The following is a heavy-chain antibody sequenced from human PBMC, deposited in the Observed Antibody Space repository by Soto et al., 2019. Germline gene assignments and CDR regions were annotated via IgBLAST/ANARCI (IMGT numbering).Heavy chain of an antibody. CDR1: GYTFTSYG. D-gene: IGHD3-22*01. CDR3: ARGRFNYYDNNVYYYLDH. CDR2: ISGHNGNT. J-gene: IGHJ4*02. V-gene: IGHV1-18*01. Sequence: AASVKVSCKASGYTFTSYGISWVRQAPGQGPEWMGWISGHNGNTNHPQSLQGRVTMTTDTSRNTAYMELRSLRSDDTAVYYCARGRFNYYDNNVYYYLDHWGQGSLVTVSS.